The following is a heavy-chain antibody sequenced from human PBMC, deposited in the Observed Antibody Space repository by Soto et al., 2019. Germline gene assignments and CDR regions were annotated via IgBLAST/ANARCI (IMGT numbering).Heavy chain of an antibody. CDR3: AGGQYYFDY. CDR2: ISYDGSNK. D-gene: IGHD2-15*01. CDR1: GFPFSSYG. J-gene: IGHJ4*02. Sequence: QVQLVESGGGVVQPGRSLRLSCAASGFPFSSYGMHWVRQAPGKGLEWVAHISYDGSNKHYTDSVKGRFTISRDNSKNISYLQMSSLRAEDTAVYYCAGGQYYFDYCGQGTRVSVSS. V-gene: IGHV3-30*03.